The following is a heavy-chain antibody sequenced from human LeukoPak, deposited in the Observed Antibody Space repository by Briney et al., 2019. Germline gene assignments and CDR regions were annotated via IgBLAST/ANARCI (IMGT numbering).Heavy chain of an antibody. Sequence: PGGSLTLSCAASGFTFSSYAMSWVRQAPRKGLEWVSSITSSGAATYYADSVKGRFTISRDNSDNTLYLQMNSLRAEDTAVYYCAKDRPNYYGSNGHYYKLNGDCWGQGTLVTVSS. CDR2: ITSSGAAT. CDR3: AKDRPNYYGSNGHYYKLNGDC. J-gene: IGHJ4*02. V-gene: IGHV3-23*01. D-gene: IGHD3-22*01. CDR1: GFTFSSYA.